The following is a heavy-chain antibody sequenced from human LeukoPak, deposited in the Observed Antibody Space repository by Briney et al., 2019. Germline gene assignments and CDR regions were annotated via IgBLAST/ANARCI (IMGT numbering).Heavy chain of an antibody. CDR2: ISWKSDRI. CDR1: GFIFGDYA. CDR3: AKVGL. V-gene: IGHV3-9*01. J-gene: IGHJ4*02. Sequence: PGRSLRLSCVASGFIFGDYAMHWVRQTPEKGLEWVSGISWKSDRIVYADSVEGRFTISRDNAKKTLYLQMNNLRPDDTALYYCAKVGLWGQGTLVTVSS.